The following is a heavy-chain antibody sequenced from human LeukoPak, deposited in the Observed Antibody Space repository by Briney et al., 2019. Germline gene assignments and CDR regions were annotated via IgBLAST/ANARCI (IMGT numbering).Heavy chain of an antibody. Sequence: PSETLSLTCTVSGVSISNYYWSWIRQPPGKGLEWIGYIHYSGSTNYNPSLKSRVTISVDTSKKQFSLKLSSVTAADTAMYYCARSYYDSSGYSNPFDYWGRGTLVTVSS. D-gene: IGHD3-22*01. J-gene: IGHJ4*02. CDR2: IHYSGST. V-gene: IGHV4-59*01. CDR3: ARSYYDSSGYSNPFDY. CDR1: GVSISNYY.